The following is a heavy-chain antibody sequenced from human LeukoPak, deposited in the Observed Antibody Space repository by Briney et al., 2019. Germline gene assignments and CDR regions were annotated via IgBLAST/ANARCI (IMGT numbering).Heavy chain of an antibody. CDR2: INHSGST. Sequence: PSETLSLTCAVYGGSFSGYYWSWIRQPPGKGLEWIGEINHSGSTNYNPSLKSRVTISVDTSKNQFSLKLSSVTAADTAVYYCAREAYYYDSSGYYSDPYYFDYWGQGTLVTVSS. J-gene: IGHJ4*02. CDR3: AREAYYYDSSGYYSDPYYFDY. D-gene: IGHD3-22*01. V-gene: IGHV4-34*01. CDR1: GGSFSGYY.